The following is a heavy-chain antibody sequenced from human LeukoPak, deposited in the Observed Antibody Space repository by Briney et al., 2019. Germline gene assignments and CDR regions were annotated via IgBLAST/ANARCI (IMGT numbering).Heavy chain of an antibody. J-gene: IGHJ5*02. CDR3: ARDNYDFWSGYYRGYNWFDP. D-gene: IGHD3-3*01. CDR1: GYTFTSYG. V-gene: IGHV1-18*01. Sequence: PRASVKVSCKASGYTFTSYGISWVRQAPGQGLEWMGWISAYNGNTNYAQKLQGRVTMTTDTSTSTAYMELRSLRSDDTAVYYCARDNYDFWSGYYRGYNWFDPWGQGTLVTVSS. CDR2: ISAYNGNT.